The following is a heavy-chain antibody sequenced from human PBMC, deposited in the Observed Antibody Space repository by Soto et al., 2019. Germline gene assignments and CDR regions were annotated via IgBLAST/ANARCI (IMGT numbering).Heavy chain of an antibody. J-gene: IGHJ3*02. CDR3: AGRYSSAFDI. CDR1: GGSISSYY. CDR2: IYYSGST. D-gene: IGHD6-13*01. V-gene: IGHV4-59*08. Sequence: QVQLQESGPGLVKPSETLSLTCTVSGGSISSYYWSWIRQPPGKGLEWIGYIYYSGSTNYNPSLKSRVTISVDTSKNQFALKLSSVPAADTAVYYCAGRYSSAFDIWGQGTMVTVSS.